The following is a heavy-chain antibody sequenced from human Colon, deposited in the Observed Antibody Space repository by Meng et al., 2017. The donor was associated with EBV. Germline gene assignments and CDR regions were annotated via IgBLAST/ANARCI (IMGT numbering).Heavy chain of an antibody. J-gene: IGHJ4*02. CDR1: GGSISSSNW. Sequence: QVRLPAAAPWPSTPSATLSSTCSVSGGSISSSNWWRWVRQPPGKGLEWIGEIYHSGSTNYNPSLKSRVTISVDKSKNQFSLNLSSVTAADTAVYYCARVGQWLPVDYWGQGTLVTVSS. CDR3: ARVGQWLPVDY. CDR2: IYHSGST. V-gene: IGHV4-4*02. D-gene: IGHD6-19*01.